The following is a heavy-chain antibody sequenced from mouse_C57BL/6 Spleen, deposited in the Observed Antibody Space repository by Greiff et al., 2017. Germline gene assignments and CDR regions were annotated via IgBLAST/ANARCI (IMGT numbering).Heavy chain of an antibody. V-gene: IGHV1-69*01. D-gene: IGHD2-3*01. J-gene: IGHJ2*01. Sequence: QVQLQQPGAELVMPGASVKLSCKASGYTFTSYWMHWVKQRPGQGLEWIGEIDPSDSYTNYNQKFKGKSTLTVDKSSSTAYMQLSSLTSEDSAVYYCARRSYDGPYYFDYWGQGTTLTVSS. CDR3: ARRSYDGPYYFDY. CDR1: GYTFTSYW. CDR2: IDPSDSYT.